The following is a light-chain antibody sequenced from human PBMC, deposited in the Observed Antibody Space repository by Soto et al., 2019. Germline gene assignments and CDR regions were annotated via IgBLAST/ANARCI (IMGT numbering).Light chain of an antibody. CDR2: DAS. CDR3: QQASSYAPS. J-gene: IGKJ4*01. Sequence: DIQMTQSPSAMSASVGDRVTITCRASQGIRNYLDWFQQKPGKVPKRLLYDASSLQSGVPSRFSGGESGTELDRPVTVLQPAHFAICCCQQASSYAPSFGGGTKVESK. CDR1: QGIRNY. V-gene: IGKV1-17*03.